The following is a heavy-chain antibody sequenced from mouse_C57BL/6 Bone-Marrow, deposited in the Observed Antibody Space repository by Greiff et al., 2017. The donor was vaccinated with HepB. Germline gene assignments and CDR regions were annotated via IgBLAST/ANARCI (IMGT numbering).Heavy chain of an antibody. D-gene: IGHD1-1*01. J-gene: IGHJ2*01. V-gene: IGHV14-3*01. CDR2: IDPANGNT. Sequence: EVMLVESVAELVRPGASVKLSCTASGFNIKNTYMHWVKQRPEQGLEWIGRIDPANGNTKYAPKFQGKATITADTSSNTAYLQLSSLTSEDTAIYYCARSNYYGSSYPFDCWGQGTTLTVSS. CDR1: GFNIKNTY. CDR3: ARSNYYGSSYPFDC.